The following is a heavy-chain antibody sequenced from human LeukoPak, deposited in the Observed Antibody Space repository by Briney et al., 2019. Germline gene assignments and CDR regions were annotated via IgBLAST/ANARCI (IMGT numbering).Heavy chain of an antibody. Sequence: TSETLSLTCTVSGGSISSYYWSWIRQPPRKGLEWIGYIYTSGSTNYNPSLKSRVTISVDTSKNQFSLKLSSVTAADTAVYYCARTYYDFYYYYYMDVWGKGTTVTVSS. CDR3: ARTYYDFYYYYYMDV. D-gene: IGHD3-3*01. CDR1: GGSISSYY. CDR2: IYTSGST. V-gene: IGHV4-4*09. J-gene: IGHJ6*03.